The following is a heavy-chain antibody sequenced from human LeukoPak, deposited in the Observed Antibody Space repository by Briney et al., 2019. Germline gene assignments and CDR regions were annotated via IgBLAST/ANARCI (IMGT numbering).Heavy chain of an antibody. D-gene: IGHD3-10*01. Sequence: SVKVSCKASGGTFSSYAISWVRQAPGQGLEWMGRVIPIFGTANYAQKFQGRVTITTDESTSTAYMELSSLRSEDTAVYYCARAYGSGSYLWENWFDPWGQGTLVTVSS. V-gene: IGHV1-69*05. CDR1: GGTFSSYA. J-gene: IGHJ5*02. CDR3: ARAYGSGSYLWENWFDP. CDR2: VIPIFGTA.